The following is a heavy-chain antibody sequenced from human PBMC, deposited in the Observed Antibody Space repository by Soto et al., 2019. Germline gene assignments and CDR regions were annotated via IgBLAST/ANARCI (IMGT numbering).Heavy chain of an antibody. Sequence: ASVKVSCKASGDTFTGYYMHWVRQAPGQGLEWMGWINPNSGSTNYAQKFQGRVTMTRDTSISTAYMELSRLRSDDTAVYYCARSGVTTVESFDYWGQGTLVTVSS. CDR3: ARSGVTTVESFDY. D-gene: IGHD3-10*01. J-gene: IGHJ4*02. CDR2: INPNSGST. CDR1: GDTFTGYY. V-gene: IGHV1-2*02.